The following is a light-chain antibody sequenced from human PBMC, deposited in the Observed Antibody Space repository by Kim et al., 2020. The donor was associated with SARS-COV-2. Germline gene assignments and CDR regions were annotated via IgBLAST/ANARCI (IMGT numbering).Light chain of an antibody. CDR1: SSDVGGYNY. CDR2: EVS. Sequence: QSALTQPPSASGSPGQSVTISCTGTSSDVGGYNYVSWYQQHPGKAPKLMIYEVSKRPSGVPDRFSGSKSDNTASLTVSGLQAEDEADYYCSSYAGSNNPLFGGGTQLTVL. CDR3: SSYAGSNNPL. V-gene: IGLV2-8*01. J-gene: IGLJ3*02.